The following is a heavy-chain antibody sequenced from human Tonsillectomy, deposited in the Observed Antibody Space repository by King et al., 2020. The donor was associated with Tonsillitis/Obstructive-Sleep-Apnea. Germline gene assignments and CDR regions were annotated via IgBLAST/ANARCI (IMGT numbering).Heavy chain of an antibody. D-gene: IGHD2-15*01. Sequence: QLVQSGSELKKPGASVKDSCKASGYTLTSYALNWVRQAPGQGLECMGCINTNTWKPTYAKGFTGRFVFSLDTSVSTAYLQISSLKAEDTAVYYCARVGFCSGGSCYGFDYWGQGTLVTVSS. J-gene: IGHJ4*02. CDR3: ARVGFCSGGSCYGFDY. CDR2: INTNTWKP. CDR1: GYTLTSYA. V-gene: IGHV7-4-1*02.